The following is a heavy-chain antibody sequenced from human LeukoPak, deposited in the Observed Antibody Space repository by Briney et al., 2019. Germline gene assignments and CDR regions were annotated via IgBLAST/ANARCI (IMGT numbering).Heavy chain of an antibody. CDR2: IISIFGTA. V-gene: IGHV1-69*13. D-gene: IGHD1-26*01. Sequence: ASVKVSCKASGGTFSSYAISWVRQAPGQGLEWMGGIISIFGTANYAQKFQGRVTITADESTSTAYMELSSLRSEDTAVYYCARTYSGSYSPADYWGQGTLVTVSS. J-gene: IGHJ4*02. CDR3: ARTYSGSYSPADY. CDR1: GGTFSSYA.